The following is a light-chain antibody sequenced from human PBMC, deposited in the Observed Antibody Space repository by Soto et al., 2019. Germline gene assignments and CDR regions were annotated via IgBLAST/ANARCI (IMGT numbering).Light chain of an antibody. CDR1: SSDVGTYSL. CDR3: CSYAGSTNFVL. V-gene: IGLV2-23*01. J-gene: IGLJ3*02. Sequence: ALTQPASVSGSPGQSIIISCTAASSDVGTYSLVSWYQQHPGKAPKLMIYEGSRRPSGVSNRFSGSTSDNTASLTISGLQAEDEADYYCCSYAGSTNFVLFGGGTQLTVL. CDR2: EGS.